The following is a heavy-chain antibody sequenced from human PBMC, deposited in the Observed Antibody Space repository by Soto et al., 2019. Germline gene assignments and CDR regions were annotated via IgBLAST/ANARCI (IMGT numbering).Heavy chain of an antibody. Sequence: EVQLVESGGGLVQPGGSLRLSCAASRVAFGDYWMHWVRQAPGKGLVWVSRINRDANDIIYADSVKGRFTASRDNAKNMVFLQMNSLSVEDTAGYYCARDVPHNWFASWGQGTLVTVSS. D-gene: IGHD3-10*02. CDR3: ARDVPHNWFAS. J-gene: IGHJ5*01. CDR1: RVAFGDYW. CDR2: INRDANDI. V-gene: IGHV3-74*01.